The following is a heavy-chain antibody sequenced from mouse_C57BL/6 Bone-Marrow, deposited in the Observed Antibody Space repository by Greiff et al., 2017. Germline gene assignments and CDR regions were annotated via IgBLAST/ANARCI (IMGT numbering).Heavy chain of an antibody. V-gene: IGHV1-26*01. Sequence: EVQLQQSGPELVKPGASVKISCKASGYTFTNYCMNWVKQRPGKGLEWIGMINPNNGGTSYNEKFKGKATLTVDKSSSTAYMQLSSLTSEDSAVESGASACFAYWGQGTLVTVSA. CDR3: ASACFAY. J-gene: IGHJ3*01. CDR2: INPNNGGT. CDR1: GYTFTNYC.